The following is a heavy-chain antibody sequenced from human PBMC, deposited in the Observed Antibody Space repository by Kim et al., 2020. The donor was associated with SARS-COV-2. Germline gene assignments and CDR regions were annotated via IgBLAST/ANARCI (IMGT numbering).Heavy chain of an antibody. Sequence: GGSLRLSCAASGFTFSSYSMNWVRQAPGKGLEWVSSISSSSSYIYYADSVKGRFTISRDNAKNSLYLQMNSLRAEDTAVYYCAREGTINFDWLPWNWFDPWGQGTLVTVSS. CDR3: AREGTINFDWLPWNWFDP. D-gene: IGHD3-9*01. J-gene: IGHJ5*02. V-gene: IGHV3-21*01. CDR1: GFTFSSYS. CDR2: ISSSSSYI.